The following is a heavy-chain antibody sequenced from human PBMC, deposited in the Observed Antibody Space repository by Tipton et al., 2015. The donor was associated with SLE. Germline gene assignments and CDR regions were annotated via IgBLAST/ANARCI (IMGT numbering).Heavy chain of an antibody. CDR3: ARSSGYRYGHGFDY. V-gene: IGHV3-74*01. CDR1: GFTFSDYW. J-gene: IGHJ4*02. CDR2: INSDGSSA. Sequence: SLRLSCAASGFTFSDYWMHWVRQAPGKGLVWVSRINSDGSSASYADSVMGRVTISRDNAKNTLYLQMTNLRAEDTAVYYCARSSGYRYGHGFDYWGQGSLVTLSS. D-gene: IGHD5-18*01.